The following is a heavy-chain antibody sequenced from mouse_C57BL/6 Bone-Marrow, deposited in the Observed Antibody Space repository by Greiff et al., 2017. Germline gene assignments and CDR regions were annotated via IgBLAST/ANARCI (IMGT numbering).Heavy chain of an antibody. CDR2: IWRGGST. D-gene: IGHD1-2*01. Sequence: VQLQQSGPGLVQPSQSLSITCTVSGFSLTSYGVHWVRQSPGKGLEWLGVIWRGGSTDYNAAFMSRLSITKDNSKSHVFFIMNSLQADDAAIYYCAKKGLLRHYAMDYWGQGTSVTVSS. J-gene: IGHJ4*01. V-gene: IGHV2-5*01. CDR1: GFSLTSYG. CDR3: AKKGLLRHYAMDY.